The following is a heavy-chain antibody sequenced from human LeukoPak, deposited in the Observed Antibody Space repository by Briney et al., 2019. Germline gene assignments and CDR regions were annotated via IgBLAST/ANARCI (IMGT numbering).Heavy chain of an antibody. D-gene: IGHD7-27*01. J-gene: IGHJ3*02. CDR1: GGSISSYY. V-gene: IGHV4-59*01. CDR3: ARENPPGAFDI. CDR2: IYYSGST. Sequence: SETLSLTCTVSGGSISSYYWSWTRQPPGKGLEWIGYIYYSGSTNYNPSLKSRVTISVDTSKNQFSLKLSSVTAADTAVYYCARENPPGAFDIWGQGTMVTVSS.